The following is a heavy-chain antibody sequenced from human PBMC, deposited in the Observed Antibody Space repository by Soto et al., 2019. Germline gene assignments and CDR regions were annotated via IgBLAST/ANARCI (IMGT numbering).Heavy chain of an antibody. Sequence: QVQLQESGPGLVKPSQTLSLTCTVSGGSISSGGYYWSWIRQHTGKGLEWIGYIYYNGSTYYNPSLKSRVTISVDKSKNQFSLKLSSVTAADTAVHYCARAAHYSSPFRWFDPWGQGTLITVSS. CDR2: IYYNGST. CDR3: ARAAHYSSPFRWFDP. D-gene: IGHD6-13*01. CDR1: GGSISSGGYY. J-gene: IGHJ5*02. V-gene: IGHV4-31*03.